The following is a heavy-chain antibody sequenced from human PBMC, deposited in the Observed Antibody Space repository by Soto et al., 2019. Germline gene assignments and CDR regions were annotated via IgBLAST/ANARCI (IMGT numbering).Heavy chain of an antibody. V-gene: IGHV3-30-3*01. CDR3: ARERGLKNSTGGVQGVIIKYFDY. J-gene: IGHJ4*02. CDR2: ISYDGSNK. D-gene: IGHD3-10*01. Sequence: QVQLVESGGGVVQPGRSLRLSCAASGFTFSSYAMHWVRQAPGKGLEWVAVISYDGSNKYYADSVKGRFTISRDNSKNTLYLQMNSLRAEDTAVYYCARERGLKNSTGGVQGVIIKYFDYWGQGTLVTVSS. CDR1: GFTFSSYA.